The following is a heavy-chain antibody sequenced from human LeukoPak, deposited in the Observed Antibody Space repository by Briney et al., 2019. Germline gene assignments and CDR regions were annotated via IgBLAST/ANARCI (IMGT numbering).Heavy chain of an antibody. CDR2: IYHSGST. D-gene: IGHD2-2*01. Sequence: PSETLSLTCIVSGDSISSSSSYWGWIRQPPGKGLEWIGEIYHSGSTNYNPSLKSRVTISVDRSKNQFSLKLSSVTAADTAVYYCARVYQLLPFFDYWGQGSLVTVSS. J-gene: IGHJ4*02. CDR3: ARVYQLLPFFDY. V-gene: IGHV4-39*07. CDR1: GDSISSSSSY.